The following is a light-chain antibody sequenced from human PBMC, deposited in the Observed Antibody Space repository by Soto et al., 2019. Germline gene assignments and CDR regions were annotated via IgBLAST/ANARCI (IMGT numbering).Light chain of an antibody. CDR2: QDS. J-gene: IGLJ2*01. V-gene: IGLV3-1*01. CDR1: KLGDKY. CDR3: QAWDSISFVV. Sequence: SYDLTQPPSVSVSPGQTASITCSGDKLGDKYACWYQQKPGQSPVLVIYQDSKRPSGIPERFSGSNSGNTATLTISGTQAMDEADYYCQAWDSISFVVFGGGTKLTVL.